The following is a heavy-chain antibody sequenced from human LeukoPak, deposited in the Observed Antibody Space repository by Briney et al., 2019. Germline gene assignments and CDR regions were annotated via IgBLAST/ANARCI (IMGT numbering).Heavy chain of an antibody. CDR2: ISSSGSTI. Sequence: GGSLRLSCAASGFTFSDYYMSWIRQAPGKGLEWVSYISSSGSTIYYADSVKGRFTISRDNAKNSLYLQMNSLRAEDTAVYYCARGGRGTYGSGDYYYYGMDVWGQGTTVTVSS. J-gene: IGHJ6*02. CDR1: GFTFSDYY. D-gene: IGHD3-10*01. V-gene: IGHV3-11*01. CDR3: ARGGRGTYGSGDYYYYGMDV.